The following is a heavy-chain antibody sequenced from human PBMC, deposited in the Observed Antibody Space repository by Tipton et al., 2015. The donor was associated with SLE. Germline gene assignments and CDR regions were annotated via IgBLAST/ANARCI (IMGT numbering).Heavy chain of an antibody. V-gene: IGHV4-31*03. CDR3: ASQGVRLGELSPKAPGAFDI. Sequence: TLSLTCTVSGGSISSGGYYWSWIRQHPGKGLEWIGYIYYSGSTYYNPSLKSRVTISVDRSKNQFSLKLSSVTAADTAVYYCASQGVRLGELSPKAPGAFDIWGQGTMVTVSS. CDR1: GGSISSGGYY. J-gene: IGHJ3*02. CDR2: IYYSGST. D-gene: IGHD3-16*02.